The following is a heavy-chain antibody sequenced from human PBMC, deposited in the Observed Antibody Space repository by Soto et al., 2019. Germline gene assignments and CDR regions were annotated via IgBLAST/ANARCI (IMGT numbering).Heavy chain of an antibody. CDR1: GFIFSDFG. Sequence: GGSLRLSCEASGFIFSDFGMHWVRQAPGKGLEWVAVISYDGNNKYYAQSVKGRFTISRDNSKNTLSLHMNSLRPEDTAVYYCAKGPTIFGVVITFEYYYGMDVWGQGTTVTVSS. J-gene: IGHJ6*02. V-gene: IGHV3-30*18. D-gene: IGHD3-3*01. CDR2: ISYDGNNK. CDR3: AKGPTIFGVVITFEYYYGMDV.